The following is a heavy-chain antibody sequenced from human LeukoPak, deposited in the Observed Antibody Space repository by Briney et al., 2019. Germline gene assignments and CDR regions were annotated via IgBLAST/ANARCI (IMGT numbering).Heavy chain of an antibody. Sequence: GGSLRLSCAVTGFTFSSYPMSWVRQAPGKGLEWVSAISGSGGDTYYADSVKGRFTISRDNSKNTLDLQMNSLRAEDTALYYCATSSGWYPKYFDYWGQGTLVTVSS. CDR1: GFTFSSYP. D-gene: IGHD6-19*01. CDR2: ISGSGGDT. V-gene: IGHV3-23*01. CDR3: ATSSGWYPKYFDY. J-gene: IGHJ4*02.